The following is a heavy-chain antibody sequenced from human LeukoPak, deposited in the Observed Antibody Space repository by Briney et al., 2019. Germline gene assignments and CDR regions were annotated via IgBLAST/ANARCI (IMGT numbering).Heavy chain of an antibody. V-gene: IGHV3-74*01. D-gene: IGHD3-22*01. CDR3: AREGPLYYYDSSGSDY. J-gene: IGHJ4*02. Sequence: PGGSLRLSCAASGFTFSSYWMHWVRQAPGKGLVWVSRINTDGRSTSYGDSVKGRFTISRDNAKNSLYLQMNSLRAEDTAVYYCAREGPLYYYDSSGSDYWGQGTLVTVSS. CDR1: GFTFSSYW. CDR2: INTDGRST.